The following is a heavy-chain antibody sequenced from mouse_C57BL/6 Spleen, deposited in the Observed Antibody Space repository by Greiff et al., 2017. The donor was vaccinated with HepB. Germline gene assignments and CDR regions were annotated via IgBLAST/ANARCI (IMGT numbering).Heavy chain of an antibody. CDR2: ISYDGSN. Sequence: EVKLMESGPGLVKPSQSLSLTCSVTGYSITSGYYWNWIRQFPGNKLEWMGYISYDGSNNYNPSLKNRISITRDTSKNQFFLKLNSVTTEDTATYYCARERDGDAMDYWGQGTSVTVSS. D-gene: IGHD2-3*01. V-gene: IGHV3-6*01. CDR3: ARERDGDAMDY. J-gene: IGHJ4*01. CDR1: GYSITSGYY.